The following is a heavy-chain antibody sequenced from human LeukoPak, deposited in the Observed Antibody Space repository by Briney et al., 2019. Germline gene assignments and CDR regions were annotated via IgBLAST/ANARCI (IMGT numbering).Heavy chain of an antibody. D-gene: IGHD2-15*01. J-gene: IGHJ3*02. Sequence: GGSLRLSCAASGFTFSSYGMHWVRQAPGKGLEWVAFIRYDGSNKYYADSVKGRFTISRDNSKNTLYLQMNSLRSDDMAVYYCARGGACSGGSCYSNAFDIWGQGTMVTVSS. CDR2: IRYDGSNK. CDR1: GFTFSSYG. V-gene: IGHV3-30*02. CDR3: ARGGACSGGSCYSNAFDI.